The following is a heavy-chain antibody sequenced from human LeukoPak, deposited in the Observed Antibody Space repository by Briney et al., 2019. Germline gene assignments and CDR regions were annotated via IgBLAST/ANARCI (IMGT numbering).Heavy chain of an antibody. V-gene: IGHV3-11*01. D-gene: IGHD3-10*01. CDR2: ISSGGDTI. CDR3: ARDAEYAGSSIVIRGVIDY. J-gene: IGHJ4*02. Sequence: GGSLRLSCAASGFTFSDFYMTWIRQAPGKGLEWVSYISSGGDTIYYADSVRGRFTISRDNAKNSLFLRMDSLRDEDTAVYYCARDAEYAGSSIVIRGVIDYWGQGTLVTVSS. CDR1: GFTFSDFY.